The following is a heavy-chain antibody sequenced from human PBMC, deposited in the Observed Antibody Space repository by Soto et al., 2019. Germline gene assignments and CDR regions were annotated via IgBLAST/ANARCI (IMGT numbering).Heavy chain of an antibody. CDR3: TRDREAVAGLIDY. CDR2: IYYSGST. J-gene: IGHJ4*02. CDR1: GGSISSYY. V-gene: IGHV4-59*01. D-gene: IGHD6-19*01. Sequence: SETLSLTCTVSGGSISSYYWSWIRQPPGKGLEWIGYIYYSGSTNYNPSLKSRVTISVDTSKNQFSLKLSSVTAEDTSVYYCTRDREAVAGLIDYWGQGTLVTVSS.